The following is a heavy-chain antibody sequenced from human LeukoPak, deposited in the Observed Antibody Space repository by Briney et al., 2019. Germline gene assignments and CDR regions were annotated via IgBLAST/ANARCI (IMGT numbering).Heavy chain of an antibody. CDR2: IHYSGST. CDR3: ARDEGRGAFEI. Sequence: SETLSLTCTVSGGSISSFYWSWIRQPPGPGLEWIGYIHYSGSTNYNTSLKSRVTISVDTSKNQFSLKLSSVTAADTAVYYCARDEGRGAFEIWGQGTMVTVSS. J-gene: IGHJ3*02. V-gene: IGHV4-59*01. CDR1: GGSISSFY.